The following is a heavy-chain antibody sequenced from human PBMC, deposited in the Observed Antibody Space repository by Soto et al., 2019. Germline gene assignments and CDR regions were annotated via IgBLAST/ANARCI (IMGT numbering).Heavy chain of an antibody. Sequence: PSETLSLTCTVSGGSITSSEYYWAWIRQPPGKGLQFVGTIYYSGSSYSNPSLKSRLSMSVDTSKNQFSLTMKSVTAADTGVYYCAKSLSASPNYFFDSWGQGTLVTVSS. CDR1: GGSITSSEYY. CDR3: AKSLSASPNYFFDS. J-gene: IGHJ4*02. D-gene: IGHD1-1*01. CDR2: IYYSGSS. V-gene: IGHV4-39*01.